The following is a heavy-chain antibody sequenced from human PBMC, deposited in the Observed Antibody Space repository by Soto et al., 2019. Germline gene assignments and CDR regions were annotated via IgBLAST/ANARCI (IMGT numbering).Heavy chain of an antibody. Sequence: GASVKVSCKASGYTFTSYYMHWVRQAPGQGLEWMGIINPSGGSTSYAQKFQGRVTMTRDTSTSTVYMELSSLRSEDTAVYYCARDLPLTGPYDSLTGEQNLVGAFDSWGQGTMVTVSS. D-gene: IGHD3-9*01. CDR1: GYTFTSYY. J-gene: IGHJ3*02. CDR2: INPSGGST. CDR3: ARDLPLTGPYDSLTGEQNLVGAFDS. V-gene: IGHV1-46*01.